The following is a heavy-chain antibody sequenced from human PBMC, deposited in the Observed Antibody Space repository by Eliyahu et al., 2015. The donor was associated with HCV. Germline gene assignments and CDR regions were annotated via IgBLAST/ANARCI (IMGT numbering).Heavy chain of an antibody. CDR3: ARDPSTNFVVMAAAGGYFDL. J-gene: IGHJ2*01. V-gene: IGHV4-38-2*02. CDR1: GXSXSSGHY. CDR2: IYYSGVT. Sequence: QVRLQESGPGLVQPSETLSLTCAVSGXSXSSGHYWGWIRQPPGKGLEWIGTIYYSGVTYYNPSLKSRVTISVDTSRNQFALNLTSVTAADTAVYYCARDPSTNFVVMAAAGGYFDLWGRGTLVAVSS. D-gene: IGHD2-15*01.